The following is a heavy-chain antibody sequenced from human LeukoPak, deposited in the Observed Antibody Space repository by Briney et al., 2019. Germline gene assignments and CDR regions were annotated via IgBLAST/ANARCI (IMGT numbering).Heavy chain of an antibody. CDR2: VYYSGST. J-gene: IGHJ4*02. V-gene: IGHV4-39*01. CDR3: ARWVVGTTYFDY. CDR1: GGSISSSGYY. D-gene: IGHD4-17*01. Sequence: SETLSLTCTVSGGSISSSGYYWGWIRQPPGKGLEWIGSVYYSGSTYYNPSLKSRVTISVDTSKNQFSLKLTSVTAADTAVYYCARWVVGTTYFDYWGQGTLVTVSS.